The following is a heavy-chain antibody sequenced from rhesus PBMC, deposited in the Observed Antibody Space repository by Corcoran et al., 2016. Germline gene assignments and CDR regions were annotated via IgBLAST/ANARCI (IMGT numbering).Heavy chain of an antibody. Sequence: QLQLQESGPGLVKPSETLSLTCAVSCGSISSNYWSWIRQPPGKGLGWIGRIAGSGGNTDYNPSLKERVTLSTDTSKNQFSLKLSSVTAADTAVYYCARASAYSSWFYYGLDSWGQGVVVTVSS. J-gene: IGHJ6*01. CDR3: ARASAYSSWFYYGLDS. D-gene: IGHD6-13*01. V-gene: IGHV4-173*01. CDR2: IAGSGGNT. CDR1: CGSISSNY.